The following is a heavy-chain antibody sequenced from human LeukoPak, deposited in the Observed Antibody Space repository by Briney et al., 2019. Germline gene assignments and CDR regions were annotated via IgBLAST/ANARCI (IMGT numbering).Heavy chain of an antibody. D-gene: IGHD2-21*02. CDR3: ARVGVRTYCGSGCYSDYFDT. J-gene: IGHJ4*02. V-gene: IGHV4-39*07. CDR2: IYYRGST. Sequence: PSETLSLTCSVTGDSFSGSTSDWAWIRQPPGKGLEWIGNIYYRGSTHYSPSLESRVTISVDTSKNQFSLRLSSVTDADTAVNYCARVGVRTYCGSGCYSDYFDTWGQGTLVTVSS. CDR1: GDSFSGSTSD.